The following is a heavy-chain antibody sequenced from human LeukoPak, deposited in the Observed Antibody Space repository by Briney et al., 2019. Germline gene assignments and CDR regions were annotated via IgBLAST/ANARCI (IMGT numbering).Heavy chain of an antibody. D-gene: IGHD4-17*01. Sequence: GGSLRLYCAASGFTFSSYWMHWVRQAPGKGLVWVSRISANGNFPRYAYSVKSRFTISRDNAKNTLFLQMKSLRVEDTAVYYCTKEFYGDYFWGQGTQVSVSS. CDR3: TKEFYGDYF. CDR1: GFTFSSYW. CDR2: ISANGNFP. J-gene: IGHJ4*02. V-gene: IGHV3-74*01.